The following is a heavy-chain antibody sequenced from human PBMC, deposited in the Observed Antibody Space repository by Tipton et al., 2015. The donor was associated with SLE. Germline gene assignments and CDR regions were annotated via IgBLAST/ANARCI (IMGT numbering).Heavy chain of an antibody. CDR2: IYYSGST. Sequence: PGLVKPSETLSLTCTVSGGSISSSSYYWDWIRQPPGKGLEWIGNIYYSGSTYYSPSLKSRVTISIDTSKNQFSLKLNSVTAADTAVYYCARRITISHLFDYWGQGSLVTVSS. V-gene: IGHV4-39*07. J-gene: IGHJ4*02. CDR1: GGSISSSSYY. D-gene: IGHD3-3*01. CDR3: ARRITISHLFDY.